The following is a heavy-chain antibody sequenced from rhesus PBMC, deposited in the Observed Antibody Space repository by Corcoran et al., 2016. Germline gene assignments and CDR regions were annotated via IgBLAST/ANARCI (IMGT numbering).Heavy chain of an antibody. J-gene: IGHJ4*01. D-gene: IGHD4-29*01. V-gene: IGHV4-122*02. CDR1: GSSISSGYYY. CDR3: AGEQYGSSFFDY. CDR2: VPFSGTP. Sequence: QVQLQESGPGLVKPSETLSLTCAVSGSSISSGYYYWSWIRQPPGKGLEWIGYVPFSGTPRTSPSLKGRVAISRDTSKNQFSRKLGSVAAADTAVYYCAGEQYGSSFFDYWGQGVLVTVSS.